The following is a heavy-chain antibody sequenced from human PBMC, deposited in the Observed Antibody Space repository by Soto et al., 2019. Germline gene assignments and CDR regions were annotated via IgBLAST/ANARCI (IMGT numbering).Heavy chain of an antibody. CDR2: IWYDGSNK. J-gene: IGHJ6*02. CDR1: GFTFSSHG. V-gene: IGHV3-33*01. CDR3: ARGGSGYASYYYYGMDVWEGGMDV. D-gene: IGHD5-12*01. Sequence: GESLKISCAASGFTFSSHGMHWVRQAPGKGLEWVAVIWYDGSNKYYADSVKGRFTISRDNSKNTLYLQMNSLRAEDTAVYYCARGGSGYASYYYYGMDVWEGGMDVWGQGTTVTVSS.